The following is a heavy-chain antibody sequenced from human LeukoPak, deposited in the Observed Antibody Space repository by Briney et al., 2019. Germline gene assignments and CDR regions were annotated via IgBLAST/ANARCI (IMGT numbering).Heavy chain of an antibody. D-gene: IGHD4-17*01. CDR2: IKQDGSEK. V-gene: IGHV3-7*03. CDR1: GFTFSSYA. J-gene: IGHJ4*02. CDR3: ARDSTVTTFDY. Sequence: GGSLRLSCAASGFTFSSYAMSWVRQAPGKGLEWVANIKQDGSEKYYVDSVKGRFTISRDNAKNSLDLQMNGLRAEDTAVYYCARDSTVTTFDYWGQGTLVTVSS.